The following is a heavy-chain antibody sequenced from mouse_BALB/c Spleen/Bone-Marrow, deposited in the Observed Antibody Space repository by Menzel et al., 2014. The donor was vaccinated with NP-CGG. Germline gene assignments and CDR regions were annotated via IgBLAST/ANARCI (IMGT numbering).Heavy chain of an antibody. J-gene: IGHJ4*01. V-gene: IGHV5-12*02. CDR2: ISNGGGST. Sequence: EVQVVESGGGLVQPGGSLKLSCATSGFTFSDYYMYWVRQTPEKRLGWVAYISNGGGSTYYPDTVKGRFTISRDNAKNTLYLQMSRLKSEDTAMYYCARRGWYYAMDYWGQGTSVTVSS. CDR3: ARRGWYYAMDY. CDR1: GFTFSDYY. D-gene: IGHD2-3*01.